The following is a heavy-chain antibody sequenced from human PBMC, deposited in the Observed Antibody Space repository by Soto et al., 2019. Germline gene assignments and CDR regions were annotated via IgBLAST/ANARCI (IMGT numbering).Heavy chain of an antibody. CDR2: ISSTTNYI. J-gene: IGHJ4*02. Sequence: PGGSLRLSCAASGFTFTRYSMNWVRQAPGKGLEWVSSISSTTNYIYYGDTMKGRFTISRDNATNSLYLEMNSLGAEDTAVYYCARESEDLTSNFDYWGQGTLVTVSS. CDR3: ARESEDLTSNFDY. V-gene: IGHV3-21*06. CDR1: GFTFTRYS.